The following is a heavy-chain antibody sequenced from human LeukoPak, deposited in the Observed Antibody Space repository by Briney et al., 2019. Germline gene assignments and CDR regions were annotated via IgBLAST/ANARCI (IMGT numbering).Heavy chain of an antibody. V-gene: IGHV3-48*03. CDR3: GREAGHCGGDCYDS. D-gene: IGHD2-21*01. CDR1: GFTFSSYE. J-gene: IGHJ5*01. Sequence: PGGSLRLSCAASGFTFSSYEMNWVRQAPGKGLEWVSYISDSGSTIYYADSVKGRFTISRDNAKNSLYLQMNSLRVEDTAIYYCGREAGHCGGDCYDSWGQGTLVTVSS. CDR2: ISDSGSTI.